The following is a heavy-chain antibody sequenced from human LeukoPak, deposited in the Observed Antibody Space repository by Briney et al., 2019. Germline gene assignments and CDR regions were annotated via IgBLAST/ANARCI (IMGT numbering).Heavy chain of an antibody. Sequence: AESLNISCKGSGYGFSSYWIGWVRQMPGKGLEYMGIICPGDSDTRCSQSFQGQVTISADKSITTAYPQWSSLKASDTGMYYCARHTTVGGSLRFDYWGQGTLVSVSS. J-gene: IGHJ4*02. D-gene: IGHD4-23*01. CDR2: ICPGDSDT. CDR3: ARHTTVGGSLRFDY. CDR1: GYGFSSYW. V-gene: IGHV5-51*01.